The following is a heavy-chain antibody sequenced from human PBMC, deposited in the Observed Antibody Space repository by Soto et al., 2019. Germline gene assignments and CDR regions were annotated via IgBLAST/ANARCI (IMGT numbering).Heavy chain of an antibody. Sequence: GGSQRLSCATSGFTFNTYSMNWVRQAAGTGLEWVAFISNRNSFIYYADSVRGRFTISRDNAKNSVFLQMNSLRVEDTAVYYCARDPAGSTRPYYYGMDVWGQGTTVTVSS. D-gene: IGHD2-2*01. CDR1: GFTFNTYS. J-gene: IGHJ6*02. CDR2: ISNRNSFI. V-gene: IGHV3-21*01. CDR3: ARDPAGSTRPYYYGMDV.